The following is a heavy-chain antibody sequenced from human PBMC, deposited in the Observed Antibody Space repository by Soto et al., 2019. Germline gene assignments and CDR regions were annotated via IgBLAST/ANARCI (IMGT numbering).Heavy chain of an antibody. Sequence: EGSLRLSCAASGFTFRSYGMHWVRQAPGKGLEWVTVISYDGSNKYYADSVKGRFTISRDNSKNTLYLQMHSLRPEDTALYYGAKGGVGSTSNAFDIWGQGTMVTVSS. CDR1: GFTFRSYG. CDR3: AKGGVGSTSNAFDI. V-gene: IGHV3-30*18. J-gene: IGHJ3*02. CDR2: ISYDGSNK. D-gene: IGHD1-26*01.